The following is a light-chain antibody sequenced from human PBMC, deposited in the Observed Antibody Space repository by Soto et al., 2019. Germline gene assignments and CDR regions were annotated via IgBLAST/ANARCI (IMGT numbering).Light chain of an antibody. Sequence: QSALTQPASVSGSPGQSITISCTGTSSDVGGYNYVSWYQQHPGKAPKLMIYAVTDRPSGVSSRFSGSKSGNTASLTISGLQAEDEDDYYCSSSKSSSTLFGPETKVTVL. CDR3: SSSKSSSTL. V-gene: IGLV2-14*01. CDR1: SSDVGGYNY. J-gene: IGLJ1*01. CDR2: AVT.